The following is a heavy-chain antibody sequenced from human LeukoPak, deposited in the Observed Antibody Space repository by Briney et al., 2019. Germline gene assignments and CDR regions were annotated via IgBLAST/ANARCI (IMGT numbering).Heavy chain of an antibody. CDR1: GGTFSSYA. V-gene: IGHV1-69*13. CDR3: ASPRSCSSTSCYYYYYYMDV. Sequence: ASVKVSCKASGGTFSSYAISWVRQAPGQGLEWMGGIIPIFGTANYAQKFQGRVTITADESTSTAYMELSSLRSEDTAVYYCASPRSCSSTSCYYYYYYMDVWGKGTTVTVSS. D-gene: IGHD2-2*01. J-gene: IGHJ6*03. CDR2: IIPIFGTA.